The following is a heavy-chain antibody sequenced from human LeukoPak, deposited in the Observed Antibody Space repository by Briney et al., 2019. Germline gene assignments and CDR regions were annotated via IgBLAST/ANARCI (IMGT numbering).Heavy chain of an antibody. D-gene: IGHD2-15*01. J-gene: IGHJ4*02. CDR1: GFTFFTYS. V-gene: IGHV3-21*01. Sequence: GGSLRLSCAASGFTFFTYSMNWVRQAPGKGLEWVSSVSSSSSYIYYADSVKGRFTISRDNSKNSLYLQMNSLRAGDTAVYYCARDSEISALGYFDYWGQGTLVTVSS. CDR2: VSSSSSYI. CDR3: ARDSEISALGYFDY.